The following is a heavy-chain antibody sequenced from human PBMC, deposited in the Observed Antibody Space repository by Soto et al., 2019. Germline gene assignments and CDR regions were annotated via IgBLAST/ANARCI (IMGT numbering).Heavy chain of an antibody. Sequence: QVQLQESGPGLVKPSETLSLTCTVSGGSISSYYWSWIRQPPGKGLEWIGYIYYSGSTNYNPSLKSRVTISVDTSKNQFSLKLSSVTAADTAVYYCARAMVRGWGWFDPWGQGTLVTVSS. CDR3: ARAMVRGWGWFDP. D-gene: IGHD3-10*01. CDR1: GGSISSYY. V-gene: IGHV4-59*01. J-gene: IGHJ5*02. CDR2: IYYSGST.